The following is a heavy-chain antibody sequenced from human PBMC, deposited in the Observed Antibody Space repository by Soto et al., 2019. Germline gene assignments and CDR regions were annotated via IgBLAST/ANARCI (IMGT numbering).Heavy chain of an antibody. J-gene: IGHJ6*02. D-gene: IGHD3-10*01. V-gene: IGHV4-39*01. CDR2: IYYSGST. CDR1: GGSISSSSYY. CDR3: ARTGSGSYGINYYYGMDV. Sequence: PSETLSLTCTVSGGSISSSSYYWGWIRQPPGKGLEWIGSIYYSGSTYYNPSLKSRVTISVDTSKNQFSLKLSSVTAADTAVYYCARTGSGSYGINYYYGMDVWGQGTTVTVSS.